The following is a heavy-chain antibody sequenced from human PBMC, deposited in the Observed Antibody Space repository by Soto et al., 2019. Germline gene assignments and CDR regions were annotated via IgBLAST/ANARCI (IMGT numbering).Heavy chain of an antibody. D-gene: IGHD1-1*01. Sequence: QVQLVESGGGVVQPGRSLRLSCAASGFTFSSYAMHWVRQAPGKGLERVAVISYDGSNKYYADSVKGRFTISRDNSKNTLYLQMNSLRAEDTAVYYCAREGTYQLIDYWGQGTLVTVSS. CDR3: AREGTYQLIDY. CDR2: ISYDGSNK. V-gene: IGHV3-30-3*01. CDR1: GFTFSSYA. J-gene: IGHJ4*02.